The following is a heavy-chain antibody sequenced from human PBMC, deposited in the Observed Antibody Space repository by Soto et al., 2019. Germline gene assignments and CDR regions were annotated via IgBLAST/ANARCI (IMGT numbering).Heavy chain of an antibody. CDR2: IIPIFGTA. CDR1: GGTFSSYA. CDR3: ALPYGSGSNYYYYGMDV. D-gene: IGHD3-10*01. V-gene: IGHV1-69*12. J-gene: IGHJ6*02. Sequence: QVQLVQSGAEVKKPGSSVKVSCKASGGTFSSYAISWVRQAPGQGLEWMGGIIPIFGTADYAQKFQGRVTITADESTSTAYMELRSLRSEDTAVYYCALPYGSGSNYYYYGMDVWGQGTTVTVSS.